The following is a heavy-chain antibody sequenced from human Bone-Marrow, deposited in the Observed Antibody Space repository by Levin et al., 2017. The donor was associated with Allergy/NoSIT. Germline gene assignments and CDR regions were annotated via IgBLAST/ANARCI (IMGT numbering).Heavy chain of an antibody. CDR2: ISYDGSNK. CDR1: GFTFSSYG. Sequence: SCAASGFTFSSYGMHWVRQAPGKGLEWVAVISYDGSNKYYADSVKGRFTISRDNSKNTLYLQMNSLRAEDTAVYYCAKVLRLLEWLLPNRLYYYGMDVWGQGTTVTVSS. V-gene: IGHV3-30*18. CDR3: AKVLRLLEWLLPNRLYYYGMDV. D-gene: IGHD3-3*01. J-gene: IGHJ6*02.